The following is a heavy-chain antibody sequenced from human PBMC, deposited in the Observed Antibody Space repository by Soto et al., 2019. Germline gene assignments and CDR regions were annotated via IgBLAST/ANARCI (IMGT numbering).Heavy chain of an antibody. CDR2: IDTDGGGT. Sequence: DVQLVESGGGLVQPGRSLRVSCAASGFTLGSHRIHWVRQAPGKGLEWVSRIDTDGGGTSYADSVKGRFTISTDNAKNTVYLQMNGLRAEDTAVYYCATVFDLWGQGTLVTVSS. CDR3: ATVFDL. J-gene: IGHJ5*02. CDR1: GFTLGSHR. V-gene: IGHV3-74*01.